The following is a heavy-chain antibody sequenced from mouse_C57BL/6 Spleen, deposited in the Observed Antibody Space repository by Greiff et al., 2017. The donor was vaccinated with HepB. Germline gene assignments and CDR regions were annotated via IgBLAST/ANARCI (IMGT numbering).Heavy chain of an antibody. Sequence: EVQLVESGGGLVKPGGSLKLSCAASGFTFSDYGMHWVRQAPEKGLEWVAYISSGSSTIYYADTVKGRFTISRDNAKNTLFLQMTRVRSEDTAMYYCASDDYDGGFAYWGQGTLVTVSA. V-gene: IGHV5-17*01. CDR1: GFTFSDYG. J-gene: IGHJ3*01. D-gene: IGHD2-4*01. CDR2: ISSGSSTI. CDR3: ASDDYDGGFAY.